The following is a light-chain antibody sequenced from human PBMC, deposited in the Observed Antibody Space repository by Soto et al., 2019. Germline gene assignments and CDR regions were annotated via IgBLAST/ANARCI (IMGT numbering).Light chain of an antibody. CDR3: CSYTSSSTYV. V-gene: IGLV2-14*01. CDR1: SSDVGGYEY. J-gene: IGLJ1*01. CDR2: EVS. Sequence: QSVLTQRASVSGSPGQSITISCTGTSSDVGGYEYVSWYQQHPGKAPKVMIHEVSNRPSGVSNRFSASKSGNTASLTISELQAEDEADYYCCSYTSSSTYVFGTGTKVTVL.